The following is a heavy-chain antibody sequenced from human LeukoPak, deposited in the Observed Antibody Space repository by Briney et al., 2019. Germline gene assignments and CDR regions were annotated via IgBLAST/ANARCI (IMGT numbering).Heavy chain of an antibody. V-gene: IGHV1-46*01. CDR2: ISPSGGST. CDR3: AREVRRGTYDY. D-gene: IGHD3-16*01. Sequence: GASVKVSCKASGYTFTSYYMHWVRQAPGQGLEWMGIISPSGGSTSYAQKFQGRVTMTWNTPISTAYMELSSLTSDDTAVYYCAREVRRGTYDYWGQGTLVTVTP. CDR1: GYTFTSYY. J-gene: IGHJ4*02.